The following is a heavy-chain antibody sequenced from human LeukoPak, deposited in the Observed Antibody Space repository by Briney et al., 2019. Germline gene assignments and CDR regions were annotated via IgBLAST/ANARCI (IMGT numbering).Heavy chain of an antibody. CDR2: IYYSGST. CDR3: ARVGVTTSYYYYYYYMDV. CDR1: GGPISSYY. J-gene: IGHJ6*03. Sequence: PSETLSLTCTVSGGPISSYYWSWIRQPPGKGLEWIGYIYYSGSTNYNPSLKSRVTISVDTSKNQFSLKLSSVTAADTAVYYCARVGVTTSYYYYYYYMDVWGKGTTVTVSS. V-gene: IGHV4-59*01. D-gene: IGHD4-17*01.